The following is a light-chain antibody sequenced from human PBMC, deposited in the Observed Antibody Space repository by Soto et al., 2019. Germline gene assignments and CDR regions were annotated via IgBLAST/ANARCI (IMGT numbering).Light chain of an antibody. Sequence: QSALTQPPSASGSPGQSVTISCTGTSSDIGAYNFVSWYQQHPHKAPRLLIYDVNKRPSGVPDRFSGSKSGNTASLTVSGLQAEDEADYPCSSYAGINNLVVFGGVTKLTVL. CDR2: DVN. V-gene: IGLV2-8*01. CDR3: SSYAGINNLVV. J-gene: IGLJ2*01. CDR1: SSDIGAYNF.